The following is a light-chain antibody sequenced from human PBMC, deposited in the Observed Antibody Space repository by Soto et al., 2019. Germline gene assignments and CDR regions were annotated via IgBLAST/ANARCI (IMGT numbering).Light chain of an antibody. J-gene: IGLJ2*01. CDR1: SSNIGSNY. CDR3: AAWDDSLSAVV. CDR2: RNN. Sequence: QSVLTQPPSASGTPGQRVTISCSGSSSNIGSNYVYWYQQFPGTAPKPLIYRNNQRPSGVPDRFSGSKSGTSASLAISGLRSEDESDYYCAAWDDSLSAVVFGGGTKLTVL. V-gene: IGLV1-47*01.